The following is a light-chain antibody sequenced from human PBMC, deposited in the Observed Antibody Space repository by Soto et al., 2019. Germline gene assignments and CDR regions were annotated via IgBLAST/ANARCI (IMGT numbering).Light chain of an antibody. J-gene: IGKJ4*01. Sequence: EIVLTQSPGTLSLSPGERATLSCRASQSVSSSHLAWYQQKPGQAPRLRIYGASSRATGIPDRFSGSGSGTDFTLTISRLEPEEFVVYYCQQYGSSPPLTCGGGTKVEIK. CDR2: GAS. CDR3: QQYGSSPPLT. CDR1: QSVSSSH. V-gene: IGKV3-20*01.